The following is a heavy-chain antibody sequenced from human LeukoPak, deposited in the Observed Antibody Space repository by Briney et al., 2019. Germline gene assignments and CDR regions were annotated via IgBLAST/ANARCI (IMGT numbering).Heavy chain of an antibody. CDR1: GFTFSTYP. J-gene: IGHJ4*02. CDR3: AKVPQRDFWSGYYEYYFDY. Sequence: GGSLRLSCAASGFTFSTYPMNWVRQAPGKGLEWVSAISGSGGSTYYADSVKGRFTISRDNSKNTLYLQMNSLRAEDTAVYYCAKVPQRDFWSGYYEYYFDYWGQGTLVTVSS. CDR2: ISGSGGST. V-gene: IGHV3-23*01. D-gene: IGHD3-3*01.